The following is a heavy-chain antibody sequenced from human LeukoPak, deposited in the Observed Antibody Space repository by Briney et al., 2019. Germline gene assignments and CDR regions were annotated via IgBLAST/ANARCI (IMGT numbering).Heavy chain of an antibody. J-gene: IGHJ4*02. CDR2: IYSGGNT. CDR1: GFIVSSNY. Sequence: GGSLRLSCAASGFIVSSNYMSWVRQAPGKGLEWVSVIYSGGNTHYADSVKGRFSLSRDNSKNTVYLQMNSLRVEDTAMYYCASISDLLYYFDSWGQGTLVTVSS. V-gene: IGHV3-66*01. CDR3: ASISDLLYYFDS.